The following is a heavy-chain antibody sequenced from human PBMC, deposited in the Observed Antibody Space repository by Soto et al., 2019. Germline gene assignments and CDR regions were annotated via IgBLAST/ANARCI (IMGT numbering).Heavy chain of an antibody. V-gene: IGHV4-31*03. CDR1: GGSISSGGYY. J-gene: IGHJ3*02. D-gene: IGHD4-17*01. CDR2: IYYSGST. CDR3: ARGGDYGDYGMSAFDI. Sequence: SGTLSLTCTVSGGSISSGGYYWSWIRQHPGKGLEWIGYIYYSGSTYYNPSLKSRVTISVDTSKNQFSLKLSSVTAADTAVYYCARGGDYGDYGMSAFDIWGQGTMVTVSS.